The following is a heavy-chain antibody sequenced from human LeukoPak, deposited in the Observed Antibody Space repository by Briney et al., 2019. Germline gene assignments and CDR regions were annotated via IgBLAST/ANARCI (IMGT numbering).Heavy chain of an antibody. CDR2: ISAYNGNT. V-gene: IGHV1-18*01. J-gene: IGHJ4*02. Sequence: ASVKVSCKASGGTFSSYAISRVRQAPGQGLEWMGWISAYNGNTNYAQKFQGRVTMTRDTSISTAYMELSRLRSDDTAVYYCAREDRSDTAIDYWGQGTLVTVSS. CDR3: AREDRSDTAIDY. D-gene: IGHD5-18*01. CDR1: GGTFSSYA.